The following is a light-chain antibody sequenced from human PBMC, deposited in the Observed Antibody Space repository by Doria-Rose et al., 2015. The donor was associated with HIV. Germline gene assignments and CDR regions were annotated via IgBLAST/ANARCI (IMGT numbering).Light chain of an antibody. CDR2: DGS. J-gene: IGKJ1*01. V-gene: IGKV3-20*01. CDR3: HQYGTSWT. CDR1: QSFSNTY. Sequence: EIVMTQSPGTLSLSPGVRATLSCMASQSFSNTYLAWYQQKPGQAPSLLIYDGSTRATGIPDRFSASGSGTDFTLTINRLEPEDFALYYCHQYGTSWTFGQGTKVEI.